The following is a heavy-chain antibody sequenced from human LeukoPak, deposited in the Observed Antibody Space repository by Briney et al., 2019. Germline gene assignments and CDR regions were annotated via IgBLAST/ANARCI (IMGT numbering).Heavy chain of an antibody. CDR1: GYTFTDYY. D-gene: IGHD3-10*01. J-gene: IGHJ5*02. CDR2: INPNSGDT. CDR3: ARGDYYGSPKVVAA. Sequence: ASVKVSCKASGYTFTDYYINWVRQAPGQGLEWTGWINPNSGDTNYAQKFQDRVTMTRDTSISTAYIELNFLRSDDTAVFYCARGDYYGSPKVVAAWGQGTLVTVSS. V-gene: IGHV1-2*02.